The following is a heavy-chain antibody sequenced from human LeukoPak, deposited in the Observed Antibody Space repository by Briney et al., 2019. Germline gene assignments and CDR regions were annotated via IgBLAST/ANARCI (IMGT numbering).Heavy chain of an antibody. CDR2: ISSSSSYI. D-gene: IGHD4-17*01. V-gene: IGHV3-21*01. J-gene: IGHJ4*02. CDR3: AKDWAGSTVTTRVGPSSSSDY. Sequence: PGGSLRLSCAASGFTFSSYSMNWVRQAPGKGLEWVSSISSSSSYIYYADSVKGRFTISRDNSKNTLYLQMNSLRAEDTAVYYCAKDWAGSTVTTRVGPSSSSDYWGQGTLVTVSS. CDR1: GFTFSSYS.